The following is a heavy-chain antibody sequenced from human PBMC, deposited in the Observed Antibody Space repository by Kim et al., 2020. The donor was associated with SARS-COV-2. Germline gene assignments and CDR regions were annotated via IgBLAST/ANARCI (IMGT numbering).Heavy chain of an antibody. J-gene: IGHJ5*02. V-gene: IGHV3-21*01. Sequence: KYYDDSLKRRLTISRDNAKHSLYLQMNGLKAEDAAVYFCARDIFYSGTLDAWGQGSLVTVSS. CDR2: K. CDR3: ARDIFYSGTLDA. D-gene: IGHD6-13*01.